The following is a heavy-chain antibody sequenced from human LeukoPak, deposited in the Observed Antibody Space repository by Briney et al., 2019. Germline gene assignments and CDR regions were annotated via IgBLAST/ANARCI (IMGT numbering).Heavy chain of an antibody. CDR1: GFTFSSYS. Sequence: PGGSLRLSCAASGFTFSSYSMNWVRQAPGKGLEWVSSISSSSSYIYYADSVKGRFTISRDNAKNSLYLQMNSLRAEDTAVYYCARDDHYDSSGYGYWGQGTLVTVSS. D-gene: IGHD3-22*01. V-gene: IGHV3-21*01. CDR3: ARDDHYDSSGYGY. J-gene: IGHJ4*02. CDR2: ISSSSSYI.